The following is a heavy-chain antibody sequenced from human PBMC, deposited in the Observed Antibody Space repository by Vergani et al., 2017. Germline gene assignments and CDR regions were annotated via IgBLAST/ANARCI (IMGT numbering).Heavy chain of an antibody. V-gene: IGHV4-39*02. D-gene: IGHD1-14*01. CDR2: IFYTGTS. CDR1: GTSISGSSDY. Sequence: QLQLQESGPGLLKPSETLSLTCSVSGTSISGSSDYWGWIRQPPGKGLEWIGSIFYTGTSYYNPSLESRATNSVDTSKNQFSLKLKSVTAADTAVYYCARDGRIDAEGTELDYWGQGTLVTVSS. CDR3: ARDGRIDAEGTELDY. J-gene: IGHJ4*02.